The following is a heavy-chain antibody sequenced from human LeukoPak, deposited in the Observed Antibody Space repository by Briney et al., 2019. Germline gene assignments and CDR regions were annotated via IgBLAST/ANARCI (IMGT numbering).Heavy chain of an antibody. CDR2: IYYSGST. CDR1: GGSFSGYY. Sequence: SETLSLTCAVYGGSFSGYYWSWIRQHPGKGLEWIGYIYYSGSTYYNPSLKSRVTISVDTSKNQFSLKLSSVTAADTAVYYCARRQGIAAENDAFDIWGQGTMVTVSS. D-gene: IGHD6-13*01. J-gene: IGHJ3*02. CDR3: ARRQGIAAENDAFDI. V-gene: IGHV4-31*11.